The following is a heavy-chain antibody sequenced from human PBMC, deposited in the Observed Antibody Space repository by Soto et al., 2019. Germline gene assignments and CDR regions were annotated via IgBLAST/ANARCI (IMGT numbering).Heavy chain of an antibody. Sequence: GGSLRLSFVGSGFTFSTYSINWFRQAPGKGLEWVSSISSRSDIYYADSVKGRFTISRDNAKNSVSLQMNSLRAEDKAVYYCAREYTAWPLAYGLDVWGQGTTVTVSS. CDR2: ISSRSDI. D-gene: IGHD2-2*02. CDR1: GFTFSTYS. CDR3: AREYTAWPLAYGLDV. V-gene: IGHV3-21*01. J-gene: IGHJ6*02.